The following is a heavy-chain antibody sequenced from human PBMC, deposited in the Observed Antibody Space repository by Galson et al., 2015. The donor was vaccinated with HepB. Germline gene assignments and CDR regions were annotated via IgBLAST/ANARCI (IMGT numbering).Heavy chain of an antibody. CDR2: IRSQPNTFAT. CDR1: GFRFSGSA. J-gene: IGHJ3*01. V-gene: IGHV3-73*01. CDR3: VRSGTYDV. Sequence: SLRLSCAASGFRFSGSAMHWVRQPSGNALEWVGRIRSQPNTFATNSAASVTGRFIISRDDSKNTTYLQMNNLKIEDTAVYYCVRSGTYDVWGRGTMVTVSS.